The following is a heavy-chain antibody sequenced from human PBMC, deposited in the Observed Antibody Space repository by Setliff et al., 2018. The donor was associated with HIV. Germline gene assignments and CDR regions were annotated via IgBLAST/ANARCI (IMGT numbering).Heavy chain of an antibody. CDR3: AGGPGTTSIDY. V-gene: IGHV4-34*01. Sequence: SETLSLTCAVYGGSFSGYYWSWIRQPQGKGLEWIGEINHSGSTNSNMSLWSRVNISLDASRNQFSLELISVTAADTAVYYCAGGPGTTSIDYWAQGTLVTVSS. D-gene: IGHD1-26*01. CDR1: GGSFSGYY. J-gene: IGHJ4*02. CDR2: INHSGST.